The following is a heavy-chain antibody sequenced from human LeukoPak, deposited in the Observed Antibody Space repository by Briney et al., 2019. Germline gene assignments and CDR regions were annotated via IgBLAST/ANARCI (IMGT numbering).Heavy chain of an antibody. CDR3: ARAGGSTVSHSDY. V-gene: IGHV3-30-3*01. J-gene: IGHJ4*02. CDR2: ISYDGSNK. Sequence: GGSLRLSCAASGFTFSSYAMHCVRQAPGKGLEWVAVISYDGSNKYYADSVKGRFTISRDNSKDTLYLQMNSLRAEDTAVYYCARAGGSTVSHSDYWGQGTLVTVSS. CDR1: GFTFSSYA. D-gene: IGHD4-17*01.